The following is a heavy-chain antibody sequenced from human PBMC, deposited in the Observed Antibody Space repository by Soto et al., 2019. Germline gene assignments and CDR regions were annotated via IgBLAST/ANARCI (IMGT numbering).Heavy chain of an antibody. Sequence: GGSLRLSCSASGFTFSSYAMHWVRQAPGKGLEYVSAIGSNGGRTYYADSVKGRFTISRDNSKNTLYLQMSSLRAEDTAVYYCVKDGEVAVAGYLDYWGQGTLVTASS. CDR3: VKDGEVAVAGYLDY. CDR1: GFTFSSYA. CDR2: IGSNGGRT. J-gene: IGHJ4*02. V-gene: IGHV3-64D*08. D-gene: IGHD6-19*01.